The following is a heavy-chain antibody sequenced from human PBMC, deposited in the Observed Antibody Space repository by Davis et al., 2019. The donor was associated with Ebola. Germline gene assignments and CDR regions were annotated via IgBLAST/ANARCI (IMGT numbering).Heavy chain of an antibody. CDR3: ARAVVAATPDYYYGMDV. J-gene: IGHJ6*04. CDR2: INPSGGST. V-gene: IGHV1-46*01. D-gene: IGHD2-15*01. CDR1: GYTFTSYY. Sequence: AASVKVSCKASGYTFTSYYMHWVRQAPGQGLEWMGIINPSGGSTSYAQKFQSRVTMTRDTSTSTVYMELSSLRSEDTAVYYCARAVVAATPDYYYGMDVWGKGTTVTVSS.